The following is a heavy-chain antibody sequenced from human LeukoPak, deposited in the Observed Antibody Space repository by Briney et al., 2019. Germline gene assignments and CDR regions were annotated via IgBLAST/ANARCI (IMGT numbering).Heavy chain of an antibody. V-gene: IGHV4-61*09. CDR3: ARESPEGEMVTITGFDF. J-gene: IGHJ4*02. CDR1: GGSISRYDYY. Sequence: SQTLSLTCTVSGGSISRYDYYWTWIRQPAGKGLEWIGHIYLKGGTRYNPSLKNRVTISADISKNLFSLEMTSVTAADTALYYCARESPEGEMVTITGFDFWGPGTLVTVSS. D-gene: IGHD5-24*01. CDR2: IYLKGGT.